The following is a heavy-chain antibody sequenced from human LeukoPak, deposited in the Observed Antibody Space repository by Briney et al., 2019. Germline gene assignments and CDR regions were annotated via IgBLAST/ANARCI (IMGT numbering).Heavy chain of an antibody. D-gene: IGHD3-10*01. CDR2: IRYDGTNK. Sequence: GGSLRLSCAASGFTFTSYGMHWIRQAPRKGLERVAFIRYDGTNKYYADSVKGRFTISRDNSKNTLSLQMNSLRVEDTAVYYCAKDLHYYGSGYGGDYWGQGTLVTVSS. J-gene: IGHJ4*02. V-gene: IGHV3-30*02. CDR1: GFTFTSYG. CDR3: AKDLHYYGSGYGGDY.